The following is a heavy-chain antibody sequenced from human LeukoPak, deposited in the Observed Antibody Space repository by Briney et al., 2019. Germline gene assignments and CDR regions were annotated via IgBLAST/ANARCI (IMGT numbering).Heavy chain of an antibody. V-gene: IGHV4-4*08. CDR3: ARFLGYYYDSSGSDAFDI. J-gene: IGHJ3*02. D-gene: IGHD3-22*01. CDR1: GGSISSYY. CDR2: IYTSGST. Sequence: SETLSLTCIVSGGSISSYYWSWIRQPPGKGLEWIGRIYTSGSTNYNPSLKSRVTISVDTSKNQFSLKLSSVTAADTAVYYCARFLGYYYDSSGSDAFDIWGQGTMVTVSS.